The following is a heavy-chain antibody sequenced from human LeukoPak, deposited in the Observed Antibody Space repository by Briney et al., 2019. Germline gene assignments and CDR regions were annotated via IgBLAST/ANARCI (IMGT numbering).Heavy chain of an antibody. Sequence: SETLSLTCTVSGGSISSYYWNWIRQPPGKGLEWIGHIYYSGSTNYSPSLKSRVTISVDTSKNQFSLKLSSVTAADTAVYYCARDFTGDDAFDIWGQGTMVTVSS. CDR3: ARDFTGDDAFDI. V-gene: IGHV4-59*12. J-gene: IGHJ3*02. D-gene: IGHD7-27*01. CDR2: IYYSGST. CDR1: GGSISSYY.